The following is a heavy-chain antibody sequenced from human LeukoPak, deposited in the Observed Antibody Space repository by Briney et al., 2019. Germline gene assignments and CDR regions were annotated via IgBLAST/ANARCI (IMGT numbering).Heavy chain of an antibody. CDR1: GVSINTYF. J-gene: IGHJ4*02. CDR2: VYYTGIT. CDR3: ASQLGGTTFH. D-gene: IGHD1/OR15-1a*01. Sequence: SETLSLTCTVSGVSINTYFWSWIRQPPGKGLEWIGYVYYTGITNYNPSLKSRVSISLDTSKNQFSLRLNSVTAAETAVYYCASQLGGTTFHWGQGTLVNVSS. V-gene: IGHV4-59*01.